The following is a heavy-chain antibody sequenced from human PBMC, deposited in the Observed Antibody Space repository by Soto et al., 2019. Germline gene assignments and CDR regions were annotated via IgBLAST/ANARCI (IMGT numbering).Heavy chain of an antibody. CDR1: GGSISSSSYY. D-gene: IGHD3-10*01. V-gene: IGHV4-39*02. Sequence: SETLSLTCTVSGGSISSSSYYWGWIRQPPGKGLEWIGSIYYSGSTYYNPYLKSRVNISVDTSKNQFSLKLCFVTAAYTAVYYCARDLGSGSSIEYSQHWGQGTLVTVSS. CDR2: IYYSGST. J-gene: IGHJ1*01. CDR3: ARDLGSGSSIEYSQH.